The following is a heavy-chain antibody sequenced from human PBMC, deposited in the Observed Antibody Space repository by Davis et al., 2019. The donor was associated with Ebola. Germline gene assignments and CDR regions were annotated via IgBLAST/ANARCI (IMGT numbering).Heavy chain of an antibody. CDR2: NYYSGST. Sequence: SETLSLTCTVSGGSISSGDYYWSWIRQPPGKGLEWIGYNYYSGSTYYNPSLKSRVTISVDTSKNQFSLKLSSLTAADTAVYYCARLVWGFGGWFDPWGQGTLVTVSS. D-gene: IGHD3-10*01. CDR3: ARLVWGFGGWFDP. V-gene: IGHV4-30-4*01. CDR1: GGSISSGDYY. J-gene: IGHJ5*02.